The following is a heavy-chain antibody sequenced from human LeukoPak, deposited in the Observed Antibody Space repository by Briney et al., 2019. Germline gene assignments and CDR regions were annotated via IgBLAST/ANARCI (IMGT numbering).Heavy chain of an antibody. Sequence: GRSLRLSCAASGFTFSSYAMHWVRQAPGKGLEWVAVISYDGSNKYYADSVKGRFTISRDNSKNTLYLQMNSLRADDTAVYYCARQTGATTTGGYYFDHWGQGTLVTVSS. J-gene: IGHJ4*02. CDR1: GFTFSSYA. CDR2: ISYDGSNK. D-gene: IGHD1-26*01. CDR3: ARQTGATTTGGYYFDH. V-gene: IGHV3-30-3*01.